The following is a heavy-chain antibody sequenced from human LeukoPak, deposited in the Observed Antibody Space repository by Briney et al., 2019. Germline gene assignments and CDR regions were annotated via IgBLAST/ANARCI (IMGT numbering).Heavy chain of an antibody. D-gene: IGHD3-10*01. CDR3: ARGGHTRYGSGSYFPIYYYYYMDV. CDR2: ISSSGSTI. V-gene: IGHV3-48*03. Sequence: GGSLRLSCAAPGFTFSSYEMNWVRQAPGKGLEWVSYISSSGSTIYYADSVKGRFTISRDNAKNSLYLQMNSLRAEDTAVYYCARGGHTRYGSGSYFPIYYYYYMDVWGKGTTVTVSS. J-gene: IGHJ6*03. CDR1: GFTFSSYE.